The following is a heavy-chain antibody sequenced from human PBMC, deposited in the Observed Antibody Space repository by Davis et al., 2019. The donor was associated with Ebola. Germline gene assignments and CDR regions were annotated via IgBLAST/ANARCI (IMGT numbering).Heavy chain of an antibody. Sequence: SETLSLTCTVSGGSISSYYWSWIRQPPGKGLEWIGYIYYSGGTNYNPSLKSRVTISVDTSKNQFSLKLSSVTAADTAVYYCARGLRFLEWFRRRKNDAFDIWGQGTMVTVSS. CDR2: IYYSGGT. V-gene: IGHV4-59*12. D-gene: IGHD3-3*01. CDR1: GGSISSYY. CDR3: ARGLRFLEWFRRRKNDAFDI. J-gene: IGHJ3*02.